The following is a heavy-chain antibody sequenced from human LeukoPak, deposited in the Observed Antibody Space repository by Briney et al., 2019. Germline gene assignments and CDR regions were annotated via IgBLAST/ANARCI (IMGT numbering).Heavy chain of an antibody. CDR3: ARWEMATNHIDY. D-gene: IGHD5-24*01. J-gene: IGHJ4*02. CDR1: GGSISGYY. CDR2: IYYSGST. Sequence: SETLSLTCTVSGGSISGYYWSWIRQPPGKGLEWIGYIYYSGSTNYNPSLKSRVTISVDTSKNQFSLKLSSVTAADTAVYCCARWEMATNHIDYWGQGTLVTVSS. V-gene: IGHV4-59*01.